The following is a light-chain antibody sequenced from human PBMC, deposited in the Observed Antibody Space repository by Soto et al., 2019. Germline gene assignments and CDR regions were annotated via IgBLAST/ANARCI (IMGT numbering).Light chain of an antibody. CDR3: QQRYDWPPT. J-gene: IGKJ1*01. Sequence: EIVMTQSPATLSLSPGTRATLSCRASQSIGSYLTWYQQKAGQAPRLLISDASDRATGIPARFSGGGSGTDFTLTINSLEPEDSAVYYCQQRYDWPPTFGQGTKVEIK. V-gene: IGKV3-11*01. CDR2: DAS. CDR1: QSIGSY.